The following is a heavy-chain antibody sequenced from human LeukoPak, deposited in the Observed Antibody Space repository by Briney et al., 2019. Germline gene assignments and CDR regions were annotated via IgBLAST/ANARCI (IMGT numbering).Heavy chain of an antibody. D-gene: IGHD5-18*01. J-gene: IGHJ5*02. CDR3: ARGRSGYSYGWFDP. CDR2: INHSGST. CDR1: GGSFSGYY. Sequence: SGTLSLTCAVYGGSFSGYYWSWIRQPPGKGLEWIGEINHSGSTNYNPSLKSRVTISVDTSKNQFSLKLSSVTAADTAVYYCARGRSGYSYGWFDPWGQGTLVTVSS. V-gene: IGHV4-34*01.